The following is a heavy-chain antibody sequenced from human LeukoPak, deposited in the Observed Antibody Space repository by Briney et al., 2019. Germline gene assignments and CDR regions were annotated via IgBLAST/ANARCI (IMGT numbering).Heavy chain of an antibody. Sequence: SETLSLTCTVSGGSISSGGYYWSWIRQPPGKGLEWIGYIYHSGSTYYNPSLKSRVTISVDRSKNQFSLKLSPVTAADSAVYYCASSPLISSGWLGFDYWGQGTLVTVSS. CDR2: IYHSGST. D-gene: IGHD6-19*01. J-gene: IGHJ4*02. CDR3: ASSPLISSGWLGFDY. CDR1: GGSISSGGYY. V-gene: IGHV4-30-2*02.